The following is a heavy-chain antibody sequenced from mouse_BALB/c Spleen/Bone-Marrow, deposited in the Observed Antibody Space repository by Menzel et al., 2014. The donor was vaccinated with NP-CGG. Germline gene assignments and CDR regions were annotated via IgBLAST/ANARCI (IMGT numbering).Heavy chain of an antibody. V-gene: IGHV1-54*01. CDR2: INPGSGGT. CDR3: ARSGYGNYLYAMDY. CDR1: GYAFTNYL. D-gene: IGHD2-10*02. J-gene: IGHJ4*01. Sequence: QVQLKDSGAELVRPGTSVKVSCKASGYAFTNYLIEWVKQRPGQGLEWIGVINPGSGGTNYNEKFKGKATLTADKSSSTAYMQLSSLTSDDSAVYFCARSGYGNYLYAMDYWGQGTSVTVSS.